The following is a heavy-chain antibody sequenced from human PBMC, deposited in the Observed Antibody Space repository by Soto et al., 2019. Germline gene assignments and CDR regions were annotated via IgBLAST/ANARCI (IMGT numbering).Heavy chain of an antibody. J-gene: IGHJ4*02. V-gene: IGHV3-7*05. Sequence: EAQSVESGGGLVQPGGSLRLSCVMSGFTFSSYWVGWVRQAPGKGLEWVASIKYDGSENRYVDSVKGRFTISRDNAKNSLYLQMNSLRAGDTAVYYCATGVSWGHFDHWGQGTLVTVSS. CDR2: IKYDGSEN. CDR1: GFTFSSYW. CDR3: ATGVSWGHFDH. D-gene: IGHD7-27*01.